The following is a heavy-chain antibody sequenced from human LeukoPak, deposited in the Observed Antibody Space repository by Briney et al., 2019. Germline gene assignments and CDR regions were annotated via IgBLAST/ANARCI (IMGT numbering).Heavy chain of an antibody. J-gene: IGHJ6*02. CDR1: GFTFSSYA. CDR2: ISGSGGST. Sequence: PGGSLRLPCAASGFTFSSYAMSWVRQAPGKGLEWVSAISGSGGSTYYADSVKGRFTISRDNSKNTLYLQMNSLRAEDTAVYYCAKIYCSSTSCYFGYYYYGMDVWGQGTTVTVSS. D-gene: IGHD2-2*01. CDR3: AKIYCSSTSCYFGYYYYGMDV. V-gene: IGHV3-23*01.